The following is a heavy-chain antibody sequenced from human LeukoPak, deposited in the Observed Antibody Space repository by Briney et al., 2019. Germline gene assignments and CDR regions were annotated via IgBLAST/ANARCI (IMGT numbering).Heavy chain of an antibody. CDR3: AGSVGSFDY. CDR1: GGSISSYY. D-gene: IGHD4-23*01. J-gene: IGHJ4*02. V-gene: IGHV4-59*01. CDR2: IYYSGST. Sequence: SETLSLTCTVSGGSISSYYWSWIRQPPGKGLEWIGYIYYSGSTKYNPSLKSRVTISVDASKNQFSLKLSSVTAADTAVYYCAGSVGSFDYWGQGTLVTVSS.